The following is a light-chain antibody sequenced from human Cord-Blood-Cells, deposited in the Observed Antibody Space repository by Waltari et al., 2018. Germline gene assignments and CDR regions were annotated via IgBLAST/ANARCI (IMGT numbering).Light chain of an antibody. CDR3: QQSYSTPWT. V-gene: IGKV1-39*01. CDR1: QSISSY. J-gene: IGKJ1*01. CDR2: AAS. Sequence: DIQMTQSPSSLSASVGDRVTITCRASQSISSYLNWYQQKPGKAPKLLIYAASSLQSGVPSSVSGSGSATDFTLAISSLQPEDFATYYCQQSYSTPWTFGQGTKVEIK.